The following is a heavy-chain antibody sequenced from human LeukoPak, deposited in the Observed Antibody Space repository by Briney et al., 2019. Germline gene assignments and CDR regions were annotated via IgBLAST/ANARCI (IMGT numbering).Heavy chain of an antibody. CDR1: GFTFSTYW. V-gene: IGHV3-74*01. Sequence: HPGGSLRLSCAASGFTFSTYWMHLGRQAPEKGVGVVSRINSDGSDTIYADPVQGRFTISSDNAKNTLDVQLSSLGAEDTAVYYCARGGRTNGFDTWGQGTPLTVSS. J-gene: IGHJ3*02. CDR3: ARGGRTNGFDT. CDR2: INSDGSDT. D-gene: IGHD3-16*01.